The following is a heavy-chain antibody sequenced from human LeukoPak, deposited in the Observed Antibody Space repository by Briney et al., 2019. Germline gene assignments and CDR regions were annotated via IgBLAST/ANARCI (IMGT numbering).Heavy chain of an antibody. J-gene: IGHJ4*02. V-gene: IGHV4-39*01. CDR2: IYYSGST. Sequence: PSETLSLTCTVSGGSISSSSYYWGWIRQPPGKGLEWIGSIYYSGSTYYNPSLKSRVTISVDTSKNQFSLKLSSVTAADTAVYYCARGRYYGSGSYGYWGQGTLVTVSS. CDR3: ARGRYYGSGSYGY. CDR1: GGSISSSSYY. D-gene: IGHD3-10*01.